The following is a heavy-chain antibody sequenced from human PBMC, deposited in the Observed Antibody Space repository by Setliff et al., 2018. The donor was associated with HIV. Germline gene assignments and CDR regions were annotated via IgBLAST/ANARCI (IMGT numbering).Heavy chain of an antibody. Sequence: PSETLSLTCAVSGVSITSHYWSWIRQPPGKGLEWIGFIYYSVNNNYNPSLKSRVSISVDTSKNQFSLALTSVTAADTAVYYCASQPAYSTDWYPPGYFDHWGQGTLVTVSS. D-gene: IGHD6-19*01. CDR1: GVSITSHY. CDR2: IYYSVNN. V-gene: IGHV4-59*11. CDR3: ASQPAYSTDWYPPGYFDH. J-gene: IGHJ4*02.